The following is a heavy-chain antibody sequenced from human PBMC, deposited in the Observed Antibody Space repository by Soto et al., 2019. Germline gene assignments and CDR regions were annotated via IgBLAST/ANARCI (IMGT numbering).Heavy chain of an antibody. CDR1: GGSISSGDYY. Sequence: QVQLQESGPGLVKPSQTLSLTCTVSGGSISSGDYYWSWIRQPPGKGLEWIGYIYYSGSTNYNPSRMSRATISVDSSKNQISLKLSSVTATDTAVYYCARRCCSVGGCYGYFDYWGQGTLVTVSS. CDR3: ARRCCSVGGCYGYFDY. D-gene: IGHD2-15*01. J-gene: IGHJ4*02. CDR2: IYYSGST. V-gene: IGHV4-30-4*01.